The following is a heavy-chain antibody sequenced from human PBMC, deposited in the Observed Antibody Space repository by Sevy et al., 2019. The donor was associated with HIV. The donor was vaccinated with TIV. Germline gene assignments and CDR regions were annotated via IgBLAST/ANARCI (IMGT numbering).Heavy chain of an antibody. J-gene: IGHJ3*02. Sequence: GGSLRLSCAASGFSFSRFWMHWVRQAPGKGLVWVSRINSDETSTSYADSVKGRFTISRDNARHTLFLQMNSLTVEDTAVYYCARRGGYTRRAFDMWGQGTMVTVSS. CDR3: ARRGGYTRRAFDM. CDR2: INSDETST. CDR1: GFSFSRFW. V-gene: IGHV3-74*01. D-gene: IGHD5-12*01.